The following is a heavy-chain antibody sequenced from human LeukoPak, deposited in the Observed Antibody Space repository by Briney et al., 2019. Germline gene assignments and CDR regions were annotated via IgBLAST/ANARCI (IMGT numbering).Heavy chain of an antibody. J-gene: IGHJ5*02. CDR3: ARGDKKENQSGPSGYFDP. CDR1: GYTFTGYY. V-gene: IGHV1-2*02. Sequence: ASVKVSCKASGYTFTGYYMRWVRQAPGQRLEWMGWINPNSGGTNFAPKFHGRVSMTRDTAISTAYMELTSLRSDDTAVYYCARGDKKENQSGPSGYFDPWGQGTLVTVSS. CDR2: INPNSGGT. D-gene: IGHD3-10*01.